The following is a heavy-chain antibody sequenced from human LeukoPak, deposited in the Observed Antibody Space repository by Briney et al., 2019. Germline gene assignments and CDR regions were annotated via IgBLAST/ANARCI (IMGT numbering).Heavy chain of an antibody. CDR2: ISSSSSYI. CDR1: GFTFSSYS. Sequence: PGGSLRLSCAASGFTFSSYSMNWVRQAPGKGLEWVSFISSSSSYIYYADSVKGRFTISRDNAKNSLYLQMNSLRAEDTAVYYCARNYVTFGTGSDYWGQGTLVTVSS. J-gene: IGHJ4*02. V-gene: IGHV3-21*01. CDR3: ARNYVTFGTGSDY. D-gene: IGHD3/OR15-3a*01.